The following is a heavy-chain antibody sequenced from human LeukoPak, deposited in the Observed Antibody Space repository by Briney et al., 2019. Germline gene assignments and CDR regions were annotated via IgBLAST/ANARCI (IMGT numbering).Heavy chain of an antibody. CDR1: GFTFSSYW. D-gene: IGHD6-13*01. CDR2: INSDGSST. J-gene: IGHJ4*02. Sequence: GGSLRLSCAASGFTFSSYWMHWVRQAPGKGLVWVSRINSDGSSTSYADSVKGRFTISRDNAKNTLYLQMNSLRAEDTAVYYCATIFPGIAAAGTFDYWGQGALVTVSS. CDR3: ATIFPGIAAAGTFDY. V-gene: IGHV3-74*01.